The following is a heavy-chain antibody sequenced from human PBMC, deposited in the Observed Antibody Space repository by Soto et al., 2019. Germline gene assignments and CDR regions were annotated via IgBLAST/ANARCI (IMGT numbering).Heavy chain of an antibody. D-gene: IGHD6-19*01. J-gene: IGHJ6*02. Sequence: QVQLVESGGGVVQPGRSLRLSCAASGFTFSSYGMHWVRQAPGKGLDWVAVIWYDESNIYYADSVKGRFTISRDNSKNTLFLQMNSLRAEDTAVYYCARYDIPGIAVAIYGMDVWGQGTTVTVSS. V-gene: IGHV3-33*01. CDR3: ARYDIPGIAVAIYGMDV. CDR1: GFTFSSYG. CDR2: IWYDESNI.